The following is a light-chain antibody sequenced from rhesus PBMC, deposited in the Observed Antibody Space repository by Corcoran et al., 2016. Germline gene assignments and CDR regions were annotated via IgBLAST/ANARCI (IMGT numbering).Light chain of an antibody. Sequence: DIQMTQSPSSLSASVGDRVTVTCRASQAITKDLAWYQQKPGETPKLLFYEAFSLQSGVSSRFSGSGSGTDFTLTISSLQSDNFATYYCQHYSSAPWTFGQGTKVEIK. CDR1: QAITKD. V-gene: IGKV1-21*01. J-gene: IGKJ1*01. CDR2: EAF. CDR3: QHYSSAPWT.